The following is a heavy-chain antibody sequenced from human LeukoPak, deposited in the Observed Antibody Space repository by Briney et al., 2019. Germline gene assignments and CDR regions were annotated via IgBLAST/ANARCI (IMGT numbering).Heavy chain of an antibody. CDR1: GYSFTSYW. J-gene: IGHJ4*02. CDR3: ARYMLSLDY. V-gene: IGHV1-2*02. Sequence: GESLKISCKGSGYSFTSYWIGWVRQAPGQGLEWMGGIIPIFGTANYAQKFQGRVTMTRGTSISTAHMELSRLRSDDTAVYYCARYMLSLDYWGQGTLVTVSS. CDR2: IIPIFGTA. D-gene: IGHD1-1*01.